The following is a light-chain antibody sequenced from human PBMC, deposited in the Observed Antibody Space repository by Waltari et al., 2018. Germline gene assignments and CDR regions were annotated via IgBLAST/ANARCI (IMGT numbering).Light chain of an antibody. J-gene: IGKJ1*01. CDR2: DAS. V-gene: IGKV3-20*01. Sequence: EIVFTQSPGTLSLSPGERATLSCRASQSVSRKLAWSQHKPGQAPTLLIYDASIRATGIPDRFSGSGSGTDFSLTISRLEPGDFAVYYCQKYGTLPATFGQGTTVEIK. CDR3: QKYGTLPAT. CDR1: QSVSRK.